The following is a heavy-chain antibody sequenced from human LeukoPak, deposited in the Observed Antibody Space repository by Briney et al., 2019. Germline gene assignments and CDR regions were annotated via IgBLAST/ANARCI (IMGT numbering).Heavy chain of an antibody. V-gene: IGHV1-69*01. CDR1: GGTFSSYA. J-gene: IGHJ6*02. D-gene: IGHD3-22*01. Sequence: SVKVSCKASGGTFSSYAISWVRQAPGQGLEWMGGIIPIFGTANYAQKFQGRVTITADESTSTAYMELSSLRSEDTTVYYCASQAYYYDSSGDDTNYYYYGMDVWGQGTTVTVSS. CDR3: ASQAYYYDSSGDDTNYYYYGMDV. CDR2: IIPIFGTA.